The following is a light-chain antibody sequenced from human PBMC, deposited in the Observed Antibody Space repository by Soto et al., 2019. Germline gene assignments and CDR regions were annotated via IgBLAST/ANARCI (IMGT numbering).Light chain of an antibody. J-gene: IGKJ1*01. CDR3: QHYNSYSEA. CDR1: LSISDW. CDR2: DAS. Sequence: DIQMTQSPSSLSPSVGDRVTITCRARLSISDWLSWYQQKPGKAPELLIFDASNLKSGVPSRFSGSGSGTEFTLTISSLQPDDFATYYCQHYNSYSEALGQGTKVDIK. V-gene: IGKV1-5*01.